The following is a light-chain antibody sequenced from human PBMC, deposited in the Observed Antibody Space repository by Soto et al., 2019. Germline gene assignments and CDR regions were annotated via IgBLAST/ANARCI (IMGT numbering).Light chain of an antibody. CDR2: WAS. Sequence: DIVMTQSPDSLAVSLGERATINCKSSQSVLYSSNNKSYLAWYQHKPGQPPKLLMFWASTRESGVPDRFSGSGSGTDFTLTISSLQAEDGAVYYCQQYFTTPFTFGPGTKVDIK. CDR1: QSVLYSSNNKSY. J-gene: IGKJ3*01. V-gene: IGKV4-1*01. CDR3: QQYFTTPFT.